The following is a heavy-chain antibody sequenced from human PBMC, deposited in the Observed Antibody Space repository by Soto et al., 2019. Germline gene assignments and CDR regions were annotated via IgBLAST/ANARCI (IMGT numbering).Heavy chain of an antibody. D-gene: IGHD2-8*01. Sequence: QVQLVESGGGVVQPGRSLRLSCAASGFTFSSYGMHWVRQAPGKGLEWVAVIWYDGSNKYYADSVKGRFTISRDNSKNTLYLQMSSLRAEDTAVYSCARDLFMVPTAGDAFDIWGQGTMVTVSS. J-gene: IGHJ3*02. CDR3: ARDLFMVPTAGDAFDI. CDR2: IWYDGSNK. CDR1: GFTFSSYG. V-gene: IGHV3-33*01.